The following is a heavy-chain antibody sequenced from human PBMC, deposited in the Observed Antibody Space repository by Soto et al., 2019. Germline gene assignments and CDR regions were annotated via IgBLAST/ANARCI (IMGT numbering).Heavy chain of an antibody. J-gene: IGHJ6*02. CDR2: IGTAGDT. D-gene: IGHD3-22*01. CDR3: ARGYDSSGYYLKHYGMDV. CDR1: GFTFSSYD. Sequence: PGGSLRLSCAASGFTFSSYDMHWARQATGKGLEWVSAIGTAGDTYYPGSVKGRFTISRENAKNSLYLQMNSLRAEDTAVYYCARGYDSSGYYLKHYGMDVWGQGTTVTSP. V-gene: IGHV3-13*01.